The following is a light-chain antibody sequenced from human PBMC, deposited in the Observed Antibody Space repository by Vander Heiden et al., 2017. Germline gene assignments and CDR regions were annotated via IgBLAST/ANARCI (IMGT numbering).Light chain of an antibody. Sequence: QSALTQPASVSGSPGPSITISCTGTSSDVGGYSYVSWYQQHPGRAPKLMIYDVTSRPSGVSNRFSGSKSGNTASLTISGLQAENEADYYCSSYTTSSTYVFGTGTKVTVL. J-gene: IGLJ1*01. CDR1: SSDVGGYSY. CDR2: DVT. CDR3: SSYTTSSTYV. V-gene: IGLV2-14*03.